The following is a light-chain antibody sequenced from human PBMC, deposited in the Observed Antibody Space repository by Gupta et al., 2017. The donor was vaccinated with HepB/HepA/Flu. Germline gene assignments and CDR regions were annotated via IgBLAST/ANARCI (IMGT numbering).Light chain of an antibody. J-gene: IGLJ2*01. Sequence: QSALTQPASVSGSPGPSTTISCTGTSSDVGGYNYVSWYQQHPGKAPKLMIYDVSKRPSGVSNRFSGSKSGNTASLTISGLQAEDEADYYCSSYTSSSTLLFGGGNKLTVL. CDR2: DVS. CDR3: SSYTSSSTLL. V-gene: IGLV2-14*01. CDR1: SSDVGGYNY.